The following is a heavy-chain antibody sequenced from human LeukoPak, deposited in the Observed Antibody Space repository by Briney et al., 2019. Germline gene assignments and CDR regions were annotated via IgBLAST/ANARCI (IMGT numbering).Heavy chain of an antibody. CDR3: AREEGGYSGYDSVDY. Sequence: GGSLRLSCAASGFTFSSYAMHWVRQAPGKGLEWVAVISYDGSNKHYADSVKGRFTISRDNSKNTLYLQMNSLRAEDTAVYYCAREEGGYSGYDSVDYWGQGTLVTVSS. CDR1: GFTFSSYA. V-gene: IGHV3-30*04. D-gene: IGHD5-12*01. J-gene: IGHJ4*02. CDR2: ISYDGSNK.